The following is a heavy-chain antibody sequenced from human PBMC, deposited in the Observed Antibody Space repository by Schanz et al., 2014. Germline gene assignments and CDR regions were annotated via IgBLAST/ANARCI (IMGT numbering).Heavy chain of an antibody. Sequence: VQLVESGGGVVQPGRSLRLSCAASGFTFFTYNMNWVRQAPGRGLEWISYIGSSSTTMYYADSVKGRFTISRDNAKNSLYLQMNSLRAEDTAVYFCARGGAGSVLFFFDYWGQGTLVTVSS. CDR2: IGSSSTTM. V-gene: IGHV3-48*01. CDR3: ARGGAGSVLFFFDY. CDR1: GFTFFTYN. D-gene: IGHD3-10*01. J-gene: IGHJ4*02.